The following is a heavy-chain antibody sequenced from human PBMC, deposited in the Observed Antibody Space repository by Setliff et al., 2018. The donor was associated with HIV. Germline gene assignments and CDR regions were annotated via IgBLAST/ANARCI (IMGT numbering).Heavy chain of an antibody. CDR3: ARTITTFGVIGRGGRMDV. CDR2: MNHSEH. J-gene: IGHJ6*04. D-gene: IGHD3-3*01. CDR1: GGSFSGYS. V-gene: IGHV4-34*01. Sequence: KASETLSLTCAVYGGSFSGYSWTWIRQSPGKGLEWIGEMNHSEHYYNPTLKSRVTISMDTSKNQFSLELSSVTAADTALYYCARTITTFGVIGRGGRMDVWGKGTTVTVSS.